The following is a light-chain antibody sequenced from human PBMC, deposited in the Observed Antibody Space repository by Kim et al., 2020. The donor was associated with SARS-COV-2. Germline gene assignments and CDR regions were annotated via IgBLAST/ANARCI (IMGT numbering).Light chain of an antibody. V-gene: IGKV3-20*01. CDR1: QSVPSIS. Sequence: LSPGERATLSCRARQSVPSISLAWYKQKPGQTPRLHIYGASSRAPGIPDRFSGSGSETDFSLTISRLEPEDVAVYYCQQYGSSPRFGGGTKVDIK. J-gene: IGKJ4*01. CDR3: QQYGSSPR. CDR2: GAS.